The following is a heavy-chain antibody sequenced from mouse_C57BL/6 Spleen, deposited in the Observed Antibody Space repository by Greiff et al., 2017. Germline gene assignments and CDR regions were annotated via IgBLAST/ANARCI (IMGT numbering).Heavy chain of an antibody. V-gene: IGHV1-22*01. CDR3: ARNYDPVGYYFVY. CDR2: INPNNGGT. J-gene: IGHJ2*01. Sequence: EVQLQQSGPELVKPGASVKMSCKASGYTFTDYNMHWVKQSHGKSLEWIGYINPNNGGTSYNQKFKGKATLTVNKSSSTAYMELRCLTSEDSAVYYCARNYDPVGYYFVYWGQGTTLTVSS. D-gene: IGHD2-4*01. CDR1: GYTFTDYN.